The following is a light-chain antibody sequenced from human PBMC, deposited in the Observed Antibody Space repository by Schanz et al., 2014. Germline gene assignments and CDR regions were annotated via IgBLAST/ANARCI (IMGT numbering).Light chain of an antibody. V-gene: IGLV1-40*01. CDR2: ANS. J-gene: IGLJ2*01. CDR1: SSNIGALYD. Sequence: QSVLTQPPSVSGAPGQRVTISCTGSSSNIGALYDVHWYQQLPGTAPKLLIYANSRRPSGVPDRFSDSKSGTSASLAITGLQAEDEADYYCQSYDSSLRGGVFGGGTKLTVL. CDR3: QSYDSSLRGGV.